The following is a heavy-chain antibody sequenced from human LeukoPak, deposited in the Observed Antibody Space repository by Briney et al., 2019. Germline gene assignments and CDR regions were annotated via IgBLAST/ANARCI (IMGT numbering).Heavy chain of an antibody. CDR3: AKDVVLRGYPYFDY. V-gene: IGHV3-30*18. D-gene: IGHD1-1*01. CDR1: GFTFSSYG. Sequence: PGGSLRLSCAASGFTFSSYGMHWVRQAPGKGLEWVAVISYDGSNKYYADSVKGRFTISRDNSKNTLYLQMNSLRAEDTAVYYCAKDVVLRGYPYFDYWGQGTLVTVSS. CDR2: ISYDGSNK. J-gene: IGHJ4*02.